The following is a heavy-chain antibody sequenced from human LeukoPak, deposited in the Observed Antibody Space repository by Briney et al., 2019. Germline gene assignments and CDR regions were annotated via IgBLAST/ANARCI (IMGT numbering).Heavy chain of an antibody. J-gene: IGHJ5*02. D-gene: IGHD2-21*01. CDR2: IKQDGSEG. Sequence: PGGSLRLSCAASGFTFSDYWMTWVRQAPGKGLEWVANIKQDGSEGYYVDSVKGRFTVSRDNAKSSLYLQLNSLRAEDTAVYYCATTGLLGDIPWGQGTLVTVSS. V-gene: IGHV3-7*01. CDR1: GFTFSDYW. CDR3: ATTGLLGDIP.